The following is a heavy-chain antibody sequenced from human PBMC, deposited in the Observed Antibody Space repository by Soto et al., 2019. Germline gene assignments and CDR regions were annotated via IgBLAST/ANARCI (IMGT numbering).Heavy chain of an antibody. CDR2: INAGNGNT. CDR3: AREEVDKAMVRYYYYGMDV. D-gene: IGHD5-18*01. Sequence: GASVKVSCKASGYTFTSYAMHWVRQAPGQRLEWMGWINAGNGNTKYSQKFQGRVTITRDTSASTAYMELSSLRSEDTAVYYCAREEVDKAMVRYYYYGMDVWGQGTTVTVSS. J-gene: IGHJ6*02. V-gene: IGHV1-3*01. CDR1: GYTFTSYA.